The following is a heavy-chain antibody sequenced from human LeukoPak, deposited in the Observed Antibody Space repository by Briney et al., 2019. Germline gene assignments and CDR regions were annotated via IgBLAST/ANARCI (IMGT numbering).Heavy chain of an antibody. D-gene: IGHD3-10*01. CDR1: GGSFSGYY. CDR2: INHSGST. J-gene: IGHJ4*02. V-gene: IGHV4-34*01. Sequence: SETLSLTCAVYGGSFSGYYWSWIRQPPGKGLEWIGEINHSGSTNYNPSLKSRVTISVDTSKNQFSLKLSSVTAADTAVYYCARGRYYYGSGSSLDYWGQGTLVTVSS. CDR3: ARGRYYYGSGSSLDY.